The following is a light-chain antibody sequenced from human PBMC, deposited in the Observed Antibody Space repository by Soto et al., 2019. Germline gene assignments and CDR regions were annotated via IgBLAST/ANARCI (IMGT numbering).Light chain of an antibody. CDR1: SSDVGGYNY. V-gene: IGLV2-14*01. Sequence: QSALTQPASVSGSPGQSITISCTGTSSDVGGYNYVSWYQQQPGKAPNLMIYDVSNRPSGVSNRFSGSKSGNTASLTISGLQAEDEADYYCSSYTSSSIVVFGGGTKVTAL. CDR3: SSYTSSSIVV. J-gene: IGLJ2*01. CDR2: DVS.